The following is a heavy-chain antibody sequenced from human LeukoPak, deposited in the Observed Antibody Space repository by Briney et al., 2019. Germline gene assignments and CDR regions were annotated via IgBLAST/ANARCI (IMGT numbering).Heavy chain of an antibody. CDR2: IYHSGST. V-gene: IGHV4-38-2*01. CDR1: GYSISSGYY. CDR3: ARRTPFYYDSSGYYYFDY. J-gene: IGHJ4*02. D-gene: IGHD3-22*01. Sequence: SETLSLTCAVSGYSISSGYYWGWIRQPPGKGLEWTGSIYHSGSTYYNPSLKSRVTISVDTSKNQFSLKLSSVTAADTAVYYCARRTPFYYDSSGYYYFDYWGQGTLVTVSS.